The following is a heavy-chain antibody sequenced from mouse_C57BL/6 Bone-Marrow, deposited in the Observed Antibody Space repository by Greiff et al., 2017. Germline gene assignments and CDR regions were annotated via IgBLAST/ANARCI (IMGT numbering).Heavy chain of an antibody. J-gene: IGHJ3*01. CDR2: IDPSDSYT. V-gene: IGHV1-69*01. D-gene: IGHD2-3*01. Sequence: QVQLQQPGAELVMPGASVKLSCKASGYTFTSYWMHWVKPRPGQGLELIGEIDPSDSYTNYNQKFKGKSTLTVDKSSSTAYMQLSSLTSEDSAVYYCARDGYYPPWFAYWGQGTLVTVAA. CDR1: GYTFTSYW. CDR3: ARDGYYPPWFAY.